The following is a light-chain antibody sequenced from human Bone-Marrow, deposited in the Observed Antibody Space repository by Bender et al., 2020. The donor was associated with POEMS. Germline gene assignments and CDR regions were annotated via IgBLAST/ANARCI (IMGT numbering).Light chain of an antibody. J-gene: IGLJ2*01. CDR3: FSYAGSRV. CDR2: SSH. CDR1: SSNIGAHA. V-gene: IGLV1-44*01. Sequence: QSVLTQPPSASGTPGQRVTISCSGGSSNIGAHAVNWYQHLPGTAPKLLIYSSHRRPSGVSGRFSGSRSGNTASLTISGLQAEDEADYYCFSYAGSRVFGGGTKLTVL.